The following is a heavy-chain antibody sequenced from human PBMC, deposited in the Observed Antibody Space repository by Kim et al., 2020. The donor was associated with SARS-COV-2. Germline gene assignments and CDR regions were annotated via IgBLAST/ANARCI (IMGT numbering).Heavy chain of an antibody. CDR3: ARDRTQGILLWFGEASSYYGMDV. CDR2: IYYSGST. V-gene: IGHV4-59*01. Sequence: SETLSLTCTVSGGSISSYYWSWIRQPPGKGLEWIGYIYYSGSTNYNPSLKSRVTISVDTSKNQFSLKLSSVTAADTAVYYCARDRTQGILLWFGEASSYYGMDVWPRDHGHRLL. J-gene: IGHJ6*02. D-gene: IGHD3-10*01. CDR1: GGSISSYY.